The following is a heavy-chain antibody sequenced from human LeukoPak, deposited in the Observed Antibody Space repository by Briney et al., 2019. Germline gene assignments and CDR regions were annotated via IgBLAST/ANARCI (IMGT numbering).Heavy chain of an antibody. D-gene: IGHD1-26*01. CDR1: GGSISSGSYY. Sequence: SETLSLTCTVSGGSISSGSYYWSWIRQPAGKGLEWIGRIYTSGNTYYNSSLKSRVTISVDTSKNQFSLKLSSVTAADTAVYYCARGFGSNSPPIWGQGTLVTVSS. J-gene: IGHJ4*02. CDR3: ARGFGSNSPPI. CDR2: IYTSGNT. V-gene: IGHV4-61*02.